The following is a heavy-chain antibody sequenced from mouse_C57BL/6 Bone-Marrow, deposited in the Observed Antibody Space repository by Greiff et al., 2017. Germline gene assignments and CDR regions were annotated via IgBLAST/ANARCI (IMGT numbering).Heavy chain of an antibody. CDR1: GYTFTSYG. CDR3: ARGALYYDYDVGFAY. J-gene: IGHJ3*01. V-gene: IGHV1-81*01. Sequence: VQLQQSGAELARPGASVKLSCKASGYTFTSYGISWVKQRTGQGLEWIGEIYPRSGNTYYNEKFKGKATLTADKSSSTAYMELRSLTSEDSAVXCCARGALYYDYDVGFAYWGQGTLVTVSA. CDR2: IYPRSGNT. D-gene: IGHD2-4*01.